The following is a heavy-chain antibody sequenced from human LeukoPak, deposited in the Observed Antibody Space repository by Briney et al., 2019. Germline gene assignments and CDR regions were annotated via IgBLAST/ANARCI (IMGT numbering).Heavy chain of an antibody. CDR2: LIPILGIA. V-gene: IGHV1-69*10. J-gene: IGHJ4*02. Sequence: SVKVSCKASGGTFSSYAVSWVRQAPGQGLEWMGGLIPILGIANYAQKFQGRVTITADKSTSTAYMELSSLRSEDTAVYYCARGQYYYGSGSYPDFDYWGQGTLLTVSS. D-gene: IGHD3-10*01. CDR3: ARGQYYYGSGSYPDFDY. CDR1: GGTFSSYA.